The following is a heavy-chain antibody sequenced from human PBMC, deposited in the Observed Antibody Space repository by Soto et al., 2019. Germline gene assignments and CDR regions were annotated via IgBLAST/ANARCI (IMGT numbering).Heavy chain of an antibody. CDR2: IIPILGIA. CDR3: ASDPVNYYFDY. CDR1: GGTFSSYT. Sequence: QVQLVQSGAEVKKPGSSVKVSCKASGGTFSSYTISWVRQAPGQGLEWMGRIIPILGIANYAQKFQGRVTITADKSTSTAYMELSSLRSEDTAVYYCASDPVNYYFDYWGQGTLVTVSS. J-gene: IGHJ4*02. V-gene: IGHV1-69*02.